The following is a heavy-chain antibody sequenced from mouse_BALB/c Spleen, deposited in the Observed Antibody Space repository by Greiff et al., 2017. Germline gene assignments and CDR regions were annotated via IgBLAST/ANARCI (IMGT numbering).Heavy chain of an antibody. Sequence: EVKLQQSGAELVRSGASVKLSCTASGFNIKDYYMHWVKQRPEQGLEWIGWIDPENGDTEYAPKFQGKATMTADTSSNTAYLQLSSLTSEDTAVYYCNAHGSSHYYAMDYWGQGTSVTVSS. V-gene: IGHV14-4*02. D-gene: IGHD1-1*01. J-gene: IGHJ4*01. CDR2: IDPENGDT. CDR3: NAHGSSHYYAMDY. CDR1: GFNIKDYY.